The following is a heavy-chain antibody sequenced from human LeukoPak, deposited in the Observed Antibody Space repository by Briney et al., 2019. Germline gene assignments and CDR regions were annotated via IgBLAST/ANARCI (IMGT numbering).Heavy chain of an antibody. J-gene: IGHJ4*02. D-gene: IGHD2-21*02. CDR3: ARDVCDGDCYPDY. V-gene: IGHV3-66*01. CDR1: GFSVSSNY. Sequence: GGSLRLSCAASGFSVSSNYMSWVRQAPGKGLEWVSVIYSGGNTYYADPVKGRFTTSRDNSKNTVYLQMNSLRAEDTAVYYCARDVCDGDCYPDYWGQGTLVTVSS. CDR2: IYSGGNT.